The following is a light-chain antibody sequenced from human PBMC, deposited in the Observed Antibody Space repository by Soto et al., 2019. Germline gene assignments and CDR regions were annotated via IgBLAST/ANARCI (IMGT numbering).Light chain of an antibody. CDR2: GAS. CDR3: QQYNNWPPYT. Sequence: EIVMTQSPATLSVSPGERATLSCRASQSVSINLAWYQQKPGQAPRLLIYGASTRATGIPARFSGSGSGTEFTLTISSLQSEDFAVYYGQQYNNWPPYTFGQGTKLEIK. J-gene: IGKJ2*01. V-gene: IGKV3-15*01. CDR1: QSVSIN.